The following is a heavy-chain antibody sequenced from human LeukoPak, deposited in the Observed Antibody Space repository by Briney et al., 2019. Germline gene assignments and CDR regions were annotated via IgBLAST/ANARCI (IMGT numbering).Heavy chain of an antibody. CDR1: GHSFTNYW. Sequence: GESLKISCKGSGHSFTNYWIGWVRQMPGKGLEWMGIIYPGDSDTRYSPSFQGQVTISADRSISTAYLQWSSLKASDTAMYYCARRSITIFGVAHYGMDVWGQGTTVTVSS. V-gene: IGHV5-51*01. J-gene: IGHJ6*02. CDR3: ARRSITIFGVAHYGMDV. D-gene: IGHD3-3*01. CDR2: IYPGDSDT.